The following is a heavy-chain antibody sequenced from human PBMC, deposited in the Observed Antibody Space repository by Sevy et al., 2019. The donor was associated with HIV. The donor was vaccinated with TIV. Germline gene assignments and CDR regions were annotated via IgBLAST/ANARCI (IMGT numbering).Heavy chain of an antibody. CDR3: PGLGGGSSWSYFDY. CDR1: GFTFSNAW. J-gene: IGHJ4*02. V-gene: IGHV3-15*01. Sequence: GGSLRLSCAASGFTFSNAWMSWVRQAPGKGLEWVGRIKSKTDGGTTDYAAPVKGRFTISRDDSKNTLYLQMNSLKTADTAVYYCPGLGGGSSWSYFDYWGQGTLVTVSS. D-gene: IGHD6-13*01. CDR2: IKSKTDGGTT.